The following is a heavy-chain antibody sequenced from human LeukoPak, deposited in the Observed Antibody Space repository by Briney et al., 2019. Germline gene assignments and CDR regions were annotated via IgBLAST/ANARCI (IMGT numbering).Heavy chain of an antibody. D-gene: IGHD6-13*01. CDR1: GYSFIGFY. Sequence: ASVKVSCKSSGYSFIGFYIHLVRQAPGQGLEWMGWINPNSGGTNYAQKFQGRVTMTRDTSISTAYMEFSRVRSDDTALYYCARLGEDVGAAGFLWGQGTLVTVSS. J-gene: IGHJ4*02. CDR2: INPNSGGT. CDR3: ARLGEDVGAAGFL. V-gene: IGHV1-2*02.